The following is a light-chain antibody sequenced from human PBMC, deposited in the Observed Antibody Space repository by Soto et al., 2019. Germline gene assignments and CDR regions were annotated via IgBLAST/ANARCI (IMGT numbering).Light chain of an antibody. CDR3: QSYDSSLSVLV. CDR2: GNN. J-gene: IGLJ1*01. CDR1: SSNIGAGYD. Sequence: QSVLTQPPSVSGAPGQRVTISCTGSSSNIGAGYDVHWYQQLPGTAPKLLMYGNNNRPSGVPDRISGSKSGTSASLAITGLQAEDEADYYCQSYDSSLSVLVFGSGTKVTVL. V-gene: IGLV1-40*01.